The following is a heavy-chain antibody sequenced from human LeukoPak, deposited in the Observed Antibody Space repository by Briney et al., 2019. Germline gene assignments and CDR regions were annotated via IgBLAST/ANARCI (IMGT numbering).Heavy chain of an antibody. Sequence: SETLSLTCTVSGGSISSYYWSWIRQPPGKGLEWIGYIYYSGSTNYNPSLKSRVTISVDTSKNQFSLKLSSVTAADTAVYYCARVLYTLNYYDSSGYPYYFDYWGQGTLVTVSS. J-gene: IGHJ4*02. CDR2: IYYSGST. CDR3: ARVLYTLNYYDSSGYPYYFDY. D-gene: IGHD3-22*01. V-gene: IGHV4-59*08. CDR1: GGSISSYY.